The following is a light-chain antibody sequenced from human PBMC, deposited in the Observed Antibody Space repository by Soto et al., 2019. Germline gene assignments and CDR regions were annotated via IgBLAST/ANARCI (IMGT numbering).Light chain of an antibody. CDR2: KAS. Sequence: DIQMTQSPSSVSASVGDRVTITCRASQHISDWLGWYQQKPGKAPKLLIHKASSLESGVPSRFSGSGSGTEFTLTISCLQPDDFATYYCQHYNTYPWTFGQGTKVEIK. CDR3: QHYNTYPWT. J-gene: IGKJ1*01. CDR1: QHISDW. V-gene: IGKV1-5*03.